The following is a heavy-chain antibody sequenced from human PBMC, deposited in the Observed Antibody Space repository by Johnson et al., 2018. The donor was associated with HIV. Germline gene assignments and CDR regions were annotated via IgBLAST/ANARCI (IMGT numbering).Heavy chain of an antibody. CDR1: GFTFHDYG. J-gene: IGHJ3*02. CDR3: ARAPHYYDTSGYFSAAFDM. D-gene: IGHD3-22*01. CDR2: IIWNGGST. Sequence: VHLVESGGGVVRPGGSLRLSCAASGFTFHDYGMSWVRQAPGTGLEWVSGIIWNGGSTGYEDSVKGRLTISRDNAKKYLYLQMNSLRVEDTALYYCARAPHYYDTSGYFSAAFDMWGQGTMVTVSS. V-gene: IGHV3-20*04.